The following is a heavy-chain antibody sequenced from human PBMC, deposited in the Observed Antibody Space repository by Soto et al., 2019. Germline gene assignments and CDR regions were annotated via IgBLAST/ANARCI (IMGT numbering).Heavy chain of an antibody. CDR3: ARVRVGATLDY. CDR2: IYYSGST. CDR1: GGSVSSGSYY. Sequence: QVQLQESGPGLVKPSETLSLTCTVSGGSVSSGSYYWSWIRQPPGKGLEWIGYIYYSGSTNYNPSLKSRVTISVDTSKNQFSLKLSSVTAADTAVYYCARVRVGATLDYWGQGTLVTVSS. D-gene: IGHD1-26*01. J-gene: IGHJ4*02. V-gene: IGHV4-61*01.